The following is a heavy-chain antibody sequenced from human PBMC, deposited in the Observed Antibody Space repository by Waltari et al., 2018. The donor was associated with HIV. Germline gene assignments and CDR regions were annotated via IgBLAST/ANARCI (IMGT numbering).Heavy chain of an antibody. D-gene: IGHD4-17*01. CDR3: ARGPQDYPKYYFDY. J-gene: IGHJ4*02. V-gene: IGHV1-8*01. CDR2: MNPNRGNT. Sequence: QVQLVQSGAEVKKPGASVKVSCKASGYTFTSYDINWVRQATGQGLEWLGWMNPNRGNTGYAQRFQGRVTMTRNTSISTAYMELSSLRSEDTAVYFCARGPQDYPKYYFDYWGQGTLVTVSS. CDR1: GYTFTSYD.